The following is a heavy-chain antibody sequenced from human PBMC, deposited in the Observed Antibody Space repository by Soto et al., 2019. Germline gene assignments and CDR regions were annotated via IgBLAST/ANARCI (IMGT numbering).Heavy chain of an antibody. CDR3: ATTDHGYKGLFDY. J-gene: IGHJ4*02. CDR1: GGTFSSYA. CDR2: IIPIFGTA. Sequence: QVQLVQSGAEVKKPGSSVKVSCKASGGTFSSYAISWVRQAPGQGLEWMGGIIPIFGTANYAQKFQGRVTXTXDXXTSTAYMELSSLRSEDTAVYYCATTDHGYKGLFDYWGQGTLVTVSS. D-gene: IGHD5-12*01. V-gene: IGHV1-69*05.